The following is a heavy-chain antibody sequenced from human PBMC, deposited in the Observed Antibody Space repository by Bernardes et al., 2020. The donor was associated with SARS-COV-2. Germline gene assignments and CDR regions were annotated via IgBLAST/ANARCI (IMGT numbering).Heavy chain of an antibody. D-gene: IGHD3-10*01. Sequence: GGSLRLSCAASGFTFSSYWMHGVRQVPGEGLVWVSRINADGSTTDYADAVRGRFTISRDNAKNTLFLQMNGLRADDTSLYYCAKSAFISGRGYYIDYWPQGTLVTVSS. J-gene: IGHJ4*02. CDR2: INADGSTT. CDR1: GFTFSSYW. CDR3: AKSAFISGRGYYIDY. V-gene: IGHV3-74*01.